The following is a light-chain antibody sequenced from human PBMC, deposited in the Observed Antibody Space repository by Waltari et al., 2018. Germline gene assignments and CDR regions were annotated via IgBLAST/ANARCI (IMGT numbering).Light chain of an antibody. V-gene: IGLV2-23*01. CDR2: EGS. Sequence: QSALTQPASVSGSPGQSITISCTGPSSDVGSNNLVPWYQQHPGKAPKLMIYEGSKRPSGVSNRFSGSKSGNTASLTISGLQAEDEADYYCCSYAGSSTYVFGTGTKVTVL. CDR3: CSYAGSSTYV. J-gene: IGLJ1*01. CDR1: SSDVGSNNL.